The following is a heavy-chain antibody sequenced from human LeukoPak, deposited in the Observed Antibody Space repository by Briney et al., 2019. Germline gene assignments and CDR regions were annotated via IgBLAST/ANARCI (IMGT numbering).Heavy chain of an antibody. CDR1: GLTFSSYW. CDR3: ARSPGAITMPTDYFDY. J-gene: IGHJ4*02. CDR2: INSVGSST. Sequence: PLGSLSLSCAPSGLTFSSYWMHWVRPAPGRGLGWVSRINSVGSSTSYADSVKGRFTISRHNAKTTLYLRMSSLRAEDTAVYYFARSPGAITMPTDYFDYWGQGTLVTVSS. V-gene: IGHV3-74*01. D-gene: IGHD3-10*01.